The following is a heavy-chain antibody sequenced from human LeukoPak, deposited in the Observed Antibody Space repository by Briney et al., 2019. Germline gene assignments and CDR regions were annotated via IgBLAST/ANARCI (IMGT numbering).Heavy chain of an antibody. CDR2: IYYSGST. CDR1: GGSISSYY. CDR3: ARGAYDYVWGSYRYGAFDI. J-gene: IGHJ3*02. Sequence: PSETLSLTCTVSGGSISSYYWSWIRQPPGKALEWIGYIYYSGSTNYNPSLKSRVTISVDTSKNQFSLKLSSVTAADTAVYYCARGAYDYVWGSYRYGAFDIWGQGTMVTVSS. D-gene: IGHD3-16*02. V-gene: IGHV4-59*01.